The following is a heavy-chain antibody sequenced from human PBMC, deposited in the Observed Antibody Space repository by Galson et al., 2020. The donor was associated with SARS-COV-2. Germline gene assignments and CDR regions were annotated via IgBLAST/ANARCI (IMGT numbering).Heavy chain of an antibody. Sequence: SETLSLTCAVYGGSFSGYYWSWIRQPPGKGLEWIGELNHGGGTNYSPSLHSRVTISVDRSKNQFSLRLNSVTAADTAVYYCARRVQLLDTKYYYYYRYMDVWGKGTMVTVSS. V-gene: IGHV4-34*01. CDR3: ARRVQLLDTKYYYYYRYMDV. CDR1: GGSFSGYY. CDR2: LNHGGGT. J-gene: IGHJ6*03. D-gene: IGHD1-1*01.